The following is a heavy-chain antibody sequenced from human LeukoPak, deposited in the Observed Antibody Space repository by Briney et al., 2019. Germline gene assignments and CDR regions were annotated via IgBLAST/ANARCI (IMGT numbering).Heavy chain of an antibody. CDR2: IYYSGST. D-gene: IGHD4-17*01. CDR1: AGSLSSGDYY. V-gene: IGHV4-30-4*01. CDR3: ARGKMTTVTNLDY. Sequence: SETLSLTSPVYAGSLSSGDYYWGWIRQPPGKGLEWIGYIYYSGSTYYNPSLKSRVTISVDTSKSQLSLKLSSVTAADTAVYYCARGKMTTVTNLDYWGQGTLVTVSS. J-gene: IGHJ4*02.